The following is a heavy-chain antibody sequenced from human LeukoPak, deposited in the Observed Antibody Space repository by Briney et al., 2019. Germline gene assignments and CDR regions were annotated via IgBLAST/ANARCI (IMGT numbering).Heavy chain of an antibody. V-gene: IGHV1-8*03. CDR1: GYTFTGYY. CDR3: ARGIGKQQLVRRHYYYYMDV. D-gene: IGHD6-13*01. CDR2: MNPNSGNT. J-gene: IGHJ6*03. Sequence: GASVKVSCKASGYTFTGYYMHWVRQATGQGLEWMGWMNPNSGNTGYAQKFQGRVTITRNTSISTAYMELSSLRSEDTAVYYCARGIGKQQLVRRHYYYYMDVWGKGTTVTVSS.